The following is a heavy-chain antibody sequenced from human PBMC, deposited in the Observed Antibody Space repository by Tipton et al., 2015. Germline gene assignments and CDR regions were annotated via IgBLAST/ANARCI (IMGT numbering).Heavy chain of an antibody. Sequence: TLSLTCTVSGGSVSTSNYYWGWIRQSPGKGLEWIGYISYSGSTHYNPSLKRRVTISLDTSKNQFSLKLSSVTAADTAVYYCARGHSAGSYYSCWFDPWGQGTLVTVSS. CDR1: GGSVSTSNYY. CDR3: ARGHSAGSYYSCWFDP. D-gene: IGHD2-15*01. V-gene: IGHV4-61*05. CDR2: ISYSGST. J-gene: IGHJ5*02.